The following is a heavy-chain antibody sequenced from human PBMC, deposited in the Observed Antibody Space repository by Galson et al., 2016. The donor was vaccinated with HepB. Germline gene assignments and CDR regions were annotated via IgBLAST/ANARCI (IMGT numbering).Heavy chain of an antibody. CDR1: GGSISSYY. CDR2: IYYSGST. D-gene: IGHD3-22*01. CDR3: ARDRDSSSYYSLDY. V-gene: IGHV4-59*01. J-gene: IGHJ4*02. Sequence: TLSLTCTVSGGSISSYYWSWLRQPPGQGLEWIGYIYYSGSTSYNPSFKSRVTISVDTSKNQFSLKLRSVTAADTAVYYCARDRDSSSYYSLDYWGQGTPVTVS.